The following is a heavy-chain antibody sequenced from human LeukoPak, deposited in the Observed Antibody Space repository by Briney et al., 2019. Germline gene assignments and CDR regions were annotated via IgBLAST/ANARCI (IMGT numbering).Heavy chain of an antibody. J-gene: IGHJ4*02. V-gene: IGHV4-59*12. D-gene: IGHD2-2*02. CDR2: ISDIGSI. Sequence: SETLSLTCTVSGGSISSYYWSWIRQPPGKGLEWIAYISDIGSINYNPSLKSRVTISLDTSKNQFSLKLSSVTAADTAVYYCTRDTEYCSSTSCYIVYFDYWGQGTLVTVSS. CDR3: TRDTEYCSSTSCYIVYFDY. CDR1: GGSISSYY.